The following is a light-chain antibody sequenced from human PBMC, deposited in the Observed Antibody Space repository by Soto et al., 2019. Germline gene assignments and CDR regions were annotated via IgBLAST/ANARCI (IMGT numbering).Light chain of an antibody. CDR3: SSYSSTSTRRL. CDR1: SNDIGGYNY. Sequence: QSVLTQPASVSGSPGQSITIPCTGTSNDIGGYNYVSWYQQFPGKAPKLIIYDVTNRPSGVPFRFSGSKSGNTASLTISGLQAEDEAGYHCSSYSSTSTRRLFGAGTKVTVL. V-gene: IGLV2-14*03. CDR2: DVT. J-gene: IGLJ1*01.